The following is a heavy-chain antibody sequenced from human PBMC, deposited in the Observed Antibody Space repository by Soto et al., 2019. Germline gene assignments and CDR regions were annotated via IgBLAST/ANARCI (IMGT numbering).Heavy chain of an antibody. Sequence: ASVKVSCKASGYTFTSYGISWVRQAPGQGLEWMGWISAYNGNTNYAQKLQGRVTMTTDTSTSTAYMELRSLRSDDTAVYYCARDLNWNYAPYYFDYWGQGTLVTVSS. V-gene: IGHV1-18*01. CDR3: ARDLNWNYAPYYFDY. J-gene: IGHJ4*02. D-gene: IGHD1-7*01. CDR2: ISAYNGNT. CDR1: GYTFTSYG.